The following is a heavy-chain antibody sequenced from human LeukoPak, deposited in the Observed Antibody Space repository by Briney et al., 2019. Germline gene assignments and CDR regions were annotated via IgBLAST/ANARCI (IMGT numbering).Heavy chain of an antibody. CDR2: INSDGSST. Sequence: PGGSLRLSCAASGFTFSSYWMHLVRQAPGKGLVWVSRINSDGSSTSYAGSVKGRFTISRDNAKNTPYLQMNSLRAEDTAVYYCARDSSGWLTPLDYWGQGTLVTVSS. CDR1: GFTFSSYW. D-gene: IGHD6-19*01. CDR3: ARDSSGWLTPLDY. J-gene: IGHJ4*02. V-gene: IGHV3-74*01.